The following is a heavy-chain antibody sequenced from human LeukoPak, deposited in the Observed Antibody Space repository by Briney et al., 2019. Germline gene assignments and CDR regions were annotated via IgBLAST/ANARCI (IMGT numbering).Heavy chain of an antibody. CDR3: ARVHIVTGTYFDS. V-gene: IGHV4-4*07. Sequence: PSETLSLTCTISGDSMSGYSWSWLRQPAGKELEWIGRIYSSGFTEYNLSLDGRVTMSIETSKNHFSLMLDSVTAADTATYYCARVHIVTGTYFDSWGQGALVTVSS. J-gene: IGHJ4*02. CDR1: GDSMSGYS. CDR2: IYSSGFT. D-gene: IGHD3-10*01.